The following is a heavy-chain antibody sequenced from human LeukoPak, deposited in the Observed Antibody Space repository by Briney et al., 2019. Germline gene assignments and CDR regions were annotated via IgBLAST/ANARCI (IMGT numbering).Heavy chain of an antibody. CDR1: GYTFTGYY. V-gene: IGHV1-2*02. Sequence: ASVKVSCKASGYTFTGYYIHRVRQAPGQGLEWMGWINPNRGGANFAHKFQGRVTMPRETSIRTAYMALSRLTSNDTAVYSCPRAEYSSNWYEPAGSYFYYWGQGNLVTVSS. CDR2: INPNRGGA. J-gene: IGHJ4*02. CDR3: PRAEYSSNWYEPAGSYFYY. D-gene: IGHD6-13*01.